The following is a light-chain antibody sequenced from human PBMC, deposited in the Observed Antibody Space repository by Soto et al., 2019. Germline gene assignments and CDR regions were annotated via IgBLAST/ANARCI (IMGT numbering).Light chain of an antibody. Sequence: EIVLTQSPATLSLSQGERATLSCRASQSVSSSYLAWYQQKPGQAPRLLIYGASSRATGIPDRFSGSGSGTDFTLTISRLEPEDFAVYYCQQYGSSRWTFGQGTKVDI. J-gene: IGKJ1*01. CDR3: QQYGSSRWT. CDR1: QSVSSSY. V-gene: IGKV3-20*01. CDR2: GAS.